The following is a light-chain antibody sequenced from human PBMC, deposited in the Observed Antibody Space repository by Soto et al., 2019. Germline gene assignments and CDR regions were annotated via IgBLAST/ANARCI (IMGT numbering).Light chain of an antibody. V-gene: IGKV1-5*03. CDR3: QQYKSYLRT. CDR1: QTISSW. J-gene: IGKJ1*01. Sequence: DIQMTQSPSTLSGSVGDRVTITCRASQTISSWLAWYQQKPGKAPKLLIYKASSLESGVPSRFSGSGSGTEFTLTISSLQPDDFATYYCQQYKSYLRTFGQGTKVDIK. CDR2: KAS.